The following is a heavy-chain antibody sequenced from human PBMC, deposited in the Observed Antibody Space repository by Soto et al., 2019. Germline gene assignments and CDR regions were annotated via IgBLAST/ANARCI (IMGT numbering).Heavy chain of an antibody. V-gene: IGHV3-7*01. CDR3: ARARGYSGYDSPHYYYMDV. J-gene: IGHJ6*03. D-gene: IGHD5-12*01. CDR2: ISGSGSDK. CDR1: GFTFSSYA. Sequence: GGSLRLSCAASGFTFSSYAMSWVRQAPGKGLEWVANISGSGSDKYYVDSVKGRFTISRDNAKNSLYLQMNSLRAEDTAVYYCARARGYSGYDSPHYYYMDVWGKGTTVTVSS.